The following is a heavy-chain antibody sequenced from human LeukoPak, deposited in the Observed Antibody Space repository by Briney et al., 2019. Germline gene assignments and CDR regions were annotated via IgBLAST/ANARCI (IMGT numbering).Heavy chain of an antibody. CDR2: INPSGGST. Sequence: ASVKVSCKASGYTFTSYYMHWVRQAPGQGLEWMGIINPSGGSTSYAQKFQGRVTMTRDMSTSTVYMELSSLRSEDTAVYYCARGDIVVVPAAMSANWFDPWGQGTLVTVSS. J-gene: IGHJ5*02. CDR1: GYTFTSYY. CDR3: ARGDIVVVPAAMSANWFDP. V-gene: IGHV1-46*01. D-gene: IGHD2-2*01.